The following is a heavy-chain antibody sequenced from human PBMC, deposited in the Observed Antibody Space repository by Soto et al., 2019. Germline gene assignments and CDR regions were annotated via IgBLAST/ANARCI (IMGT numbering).Heavy chain of an antibody. CDR3: ARGAPDRYCGGDCYSPHYFDY. CDR1: GGTFSSYA. Sequence: SVKVSCKASGGTFSSYAISWVRQAPGQGLEWMGGIIPIFGTANYAQKFQGRVTITADESTSTAYMELSSLRPEDTAVYYCARGAPDRYCGGDCYSPHYFDYWGQGILVTVSS. J-gene: IGHJ4*02. D-gene: IGHD2-21*02. V-gene: IGHV1-69*13. CDR2: IIPIFGTA.